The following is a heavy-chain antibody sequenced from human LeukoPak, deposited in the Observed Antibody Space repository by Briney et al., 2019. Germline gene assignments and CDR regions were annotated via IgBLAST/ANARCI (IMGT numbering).Heavy chain of an antibody. J-gene: IGHJ4*02. CDR1: GYTFTSYG. CDR2: INPNSGGT. Sequence: ASVKVSCKASGYTFTSYGISWVRQAPGQGLEWMGWINPNSGGTNYAQKFQGRVTMTRDTSISTAYMELSRLRSDDTAVHYCATSIAGGLFDYWGQGTLVTVSS. CDR3: ATSIAGGLFDY. D-gene: IGHD6-6*01. V-gene: IGHV1-2*02.